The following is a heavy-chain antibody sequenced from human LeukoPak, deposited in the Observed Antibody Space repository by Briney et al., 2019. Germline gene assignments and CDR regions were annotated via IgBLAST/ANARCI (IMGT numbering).Heavy chain of an antibody. CDR2: IWYDGSNK. CDR1: GFTVSSNY. D-gene: IGHD6-13*01. J-gene: IGHJ4*02. Sequence: PGGSLRLSCAASGFTVSSNYMSWVRQAPGKGLEWVAVIWYDGSNKYYADSVNGRFTISRDNSKNTLYLQMNSRRAEDTAVYYCARDSWSLDYWGQGTLATVSS. CDR3: ARDSWSLDY. V-gene: IGHV3-33*08.